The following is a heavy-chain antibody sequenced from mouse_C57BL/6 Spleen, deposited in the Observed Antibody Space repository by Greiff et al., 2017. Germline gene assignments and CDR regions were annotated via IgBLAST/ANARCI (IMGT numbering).Heavy chain of an antibody. V-gene: IGHV1-42*01. D-gene: IGHD3-2*02. Sequence: VQLKQSGPELVKPGASVKISCKASGYSFTGYYMNWVKQSPEKSLEWIGEINPSTGGTTYNQKFKAKATLTVDKSSSTAYMQLKSLTSEDSAVYYCARRGTAQAGAMDYWGQGTSVTVSS. CDR2: INPSTGGT. CDR1: GYSFTGYY. CDR3: ARRGTAQAGAMDY. J-gene: IGHJ4*01.